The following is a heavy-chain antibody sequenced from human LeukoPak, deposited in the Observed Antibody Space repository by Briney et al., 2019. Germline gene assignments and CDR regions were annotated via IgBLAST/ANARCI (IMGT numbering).Heavy chain of an antibody. CDR3: ARGAAAVVFDY. J-gene: IGHJ4*02. CDR1: GFTFSSNY. Sequence: GGSLRLSCAASGFTFSSNYMSWVRQAPGKGLEWVSVIYSGGSTYYADSVKGRFTISRDNSKNTLYLQMNSLRAEDTAVYYCARGAAAVVFDYWGQGTLVTVPS. CDR2: IYSGGST. V-gene: IGHV3-53*01. D-gene: IGHD6-13*01.